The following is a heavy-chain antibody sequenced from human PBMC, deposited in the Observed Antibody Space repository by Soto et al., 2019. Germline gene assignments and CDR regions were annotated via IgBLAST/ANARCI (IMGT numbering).Heavy chain of an antibody. D-gene: IGHD5-12*01. V-gene: IGHV1-2*04. Sequence: QVQLVQSGAEVKKPGASVKVSCKASGYTFTGYYMHWVRQAPGQGLEWMGWINPNSGGTNYAQKFQGWVTMTRDTXIXTXXMELSRLRSDDTAVYYGAREGRVATITVGYNWFDPWGQGTLVTVSS. CDR1: GYTFTGYY. J-gene: IGHJ5*02. CDR3: AREGRVATITVGYNWFDP. CDR2: INPNSGGT.